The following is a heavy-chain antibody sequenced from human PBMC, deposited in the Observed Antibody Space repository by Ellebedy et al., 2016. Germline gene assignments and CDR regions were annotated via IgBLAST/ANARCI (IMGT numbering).Heavy chain of an antibody. V-gene: IGHV4-38-2*02. CDR2: IYYSGST. CDR3: VGAPSGSASYFLSPFDF. CDR1: GYSISSGFY. Sequence: SETLSLXXSVFGYSISSGFYWGWIRQTPEKGLEWIATIYYSGSTYSNPSLQSRVTISVDTSKNQFSLKLTSVTAADTALYYCVGAPSGSASYFLSPFDFWGQGILITVSS. J-gene: IGHJ4*02. D-gene: IGHD3-10*01.